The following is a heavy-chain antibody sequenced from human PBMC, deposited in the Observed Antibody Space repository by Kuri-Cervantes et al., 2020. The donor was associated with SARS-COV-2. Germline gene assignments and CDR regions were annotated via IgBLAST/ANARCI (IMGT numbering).Heavy chain of an antibody. CDR2: INPSGGST. CDR1: GCPSISYY. Sequence: ASVKESCKASGCPSISYYMLWGLQAPGQGLVWMGIINPSGGSTSYAQKFQGRVTMTRDTSTNTFYMELNSLRSEDTAVYYCAKADIVVVLAACGAFDIWGQGTMVTVSS. CDR3: AKADIVVVLAACGAFDI. J-gene: IGHJ3*02. D-gene: IGHD2-15*01. V-gene: IGHV1-46*01.